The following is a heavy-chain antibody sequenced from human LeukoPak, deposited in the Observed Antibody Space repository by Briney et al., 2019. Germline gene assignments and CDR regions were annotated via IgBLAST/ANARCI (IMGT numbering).Heavy chain of an antibody. CDR3: TILFAWYFDD. D-gene: IGHD2-21*01. CDR1: VFTFSNAW. CDR2: IQSETDGGTT. J-gene: IGHJ4*01. V-gene: IGHV3-15*01. Sequence: KTGGSLRLSCAPSVFTFSNAWMSWVRQAPGKGVEWVGRIQSETDGGTTDYAAPVKGRFTISRDDSKNTLYLQMTSLKTEDTAVYYCTILFAWYFDDWAHGTLVTVSS.